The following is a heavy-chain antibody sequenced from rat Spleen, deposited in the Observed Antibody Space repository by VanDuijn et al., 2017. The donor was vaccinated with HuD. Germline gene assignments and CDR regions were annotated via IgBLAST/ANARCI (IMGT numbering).Heavy chain of an antibody. CDR1: GFTFSNYG. CDR3: ARRKLITIAATPVGYFDY. D-gene: IGHD1-2*01. Sequence: EVQLVESGGGLVQPGRSLKLSCAASGFTFSNYGMAWVRQTPTKGLEWVASISTGGGNTYYRDSVKGRFTISRDNAKNTQYLQMDSLRSEDTATDYCARRKLITIAATPVGYFDYWGQGVMVTVSS. V-gene: IGHV5S14*01. CDR2: ISTGGGNT. J-gene: IGHJ2*01.